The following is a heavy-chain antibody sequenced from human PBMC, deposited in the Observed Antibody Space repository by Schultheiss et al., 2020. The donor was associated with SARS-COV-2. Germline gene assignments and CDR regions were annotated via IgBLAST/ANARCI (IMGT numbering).Heavy chain of an antibody. J-gene: IGHJ6*02. Sequence: SETLSLTCTVSGGSISSGGYYWSWIRQHPGKGLEWIGYIYYSGSTYYNPSLKSRVTISVDTSKNQFSLKLSSVTAADTAVYYCARLGYYYGSGSYSYYYYYGMDVWGQGTTVTVSS. V-gene: IGHV4-31*03. CDR1: GGSISSGGYY. CDR3: ARLGYYYGSGSYSYYYYYGMDV. D-gene: IGHD3-10*01. CDR2: IYYSGST.